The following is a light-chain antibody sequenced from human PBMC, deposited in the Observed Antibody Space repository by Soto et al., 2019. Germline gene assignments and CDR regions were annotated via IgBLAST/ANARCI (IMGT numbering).Light chain of an antibody. CDR2: AAS. J-gene: IGKJ3*01. V-gene: IGKV1-27*01. CDR1: QGISNY. Sequence: DIQMTQSPSSLSASVGDRVTITCRASQGISNYLAWYQQKPGKVPKLLIYAASTLQLGIPSRFSGSESGTDFTLTISILQHEDVSTYYWKKHNSAPFTFGPGTKVDIK. CDR3: KKHNSAPFT.